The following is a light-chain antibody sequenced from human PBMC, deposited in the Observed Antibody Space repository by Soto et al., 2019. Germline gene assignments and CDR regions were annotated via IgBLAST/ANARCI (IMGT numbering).Light chain of an antibody. CDR1: QSLNSL. CDR3: QQYERYPLT. J-gene: IGKJ4*01. CDR2: DAS. V-gene: IGKV1-5*01. Sequence: DIQMTQSPSTLSASVGDRVTITCRASQSLNSLLAWYQQKPGRAPKLLIYDASTLESGVPSRFSGSGSGTEFTLTISSLQPDDFATYYCQQYERYPLTFGGGTKVE.